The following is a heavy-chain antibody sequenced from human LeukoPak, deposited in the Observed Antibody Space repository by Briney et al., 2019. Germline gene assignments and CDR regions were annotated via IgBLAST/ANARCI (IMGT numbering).Heavy chain of an antibody. V-gene: IGHV3-66*01. J-gene: IGHJ3*02. CDR2: IYSASTT. CDR3: ARAILEWVGDAFDN. Sequence: GGSLRLSCAASGFTVSDFYMSWVRQPPGKGLEWVSVIYSASTTYSADSVKGRFIISRDNAKNSLYLQMNSLRAEDTAVYYCARAILEWVGDAFDNWGQGTMVTVSS. D-gene: IGHD3-3*01. CDR1: GFTVSDFY.